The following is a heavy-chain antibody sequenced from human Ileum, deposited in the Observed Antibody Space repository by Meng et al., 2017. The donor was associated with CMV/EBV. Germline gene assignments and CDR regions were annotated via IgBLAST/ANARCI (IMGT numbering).Heavy chain of an antibody. Sequence: AVSGGSISGSGYSWTWIRQPPGKGLEWIGYMWHTGATYYNPSLKSRVTISVDRSKNQFSLNLNSVTAADTAVYYCARGSGYTYGYDYWGQGTLVTVSS. CDR2: MWHTGAT. CDR3: ARGSGYTYGYDY. J-gene: IGHJ4*02. D-gene: IGHD5-18*01. CDR1: GGSISGSGYS. V-gene: IGHV4-30-2*01.